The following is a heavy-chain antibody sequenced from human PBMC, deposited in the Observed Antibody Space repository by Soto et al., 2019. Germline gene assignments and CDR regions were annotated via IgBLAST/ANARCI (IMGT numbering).Heavy chain of an antibody. V-gene: IGHV4-31*03. CDR2: IYYSGMT. CDR3: ARDSSGPGYSYGKFDY. D-gene: IGHD5-18*01. CDR1: GVSVSTGCYF. J-gene: IGHJ4*02. Sequence: LXLTCTVSGVSVSTGCYFWTWIRQHPGKGLEWIGNIYYSGMTYYNPSLRGRVSISLDPSESQFSLKLNSVTAADTAVYYCARDSSGPGYSYGKFDYWGQGALVTVSS.